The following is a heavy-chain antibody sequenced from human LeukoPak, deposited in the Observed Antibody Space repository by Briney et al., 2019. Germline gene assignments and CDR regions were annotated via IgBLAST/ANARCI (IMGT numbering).Heavy chain of an antibody. D-gene: IGHD2-21*02. CDR1: GFSVSSNY. CDR2: IYSGGST. Sequence: QRGGSLRLSCAASGFSVSSNYMSWVRQAPGKGLEWVSVIYSGGSTYYADSVKGRFTISRDNSKNTLHLQMKSPRAEDTAVYYCARTDETAPAEDFQHWGQGTLVTVSS. CDR3: ARTDETAPAEDFQH. V-gene: IGHV3-53*01. J-gene: IGHJ1*01.